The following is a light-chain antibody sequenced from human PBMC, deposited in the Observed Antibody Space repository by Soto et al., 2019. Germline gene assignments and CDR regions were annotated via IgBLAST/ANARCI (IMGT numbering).Light chain of an antibody. Sequence: DIVVTQSPDSLAVSLGERATINCKSSQSVFFSLNNHDSLAWYQQKPGQPLRLLLYWASTRASGVPERFSGSGSGTDFTLSITSLQAEDVGVYYCQQYCTTPPTFGRGTKVEV. J-gene: IGKJ1*01. V-gene: IGKV4-1*01. CDR3: QQYCTTPPT. CDR2: WAS. CDR1: QSVFFSLNNHDS.